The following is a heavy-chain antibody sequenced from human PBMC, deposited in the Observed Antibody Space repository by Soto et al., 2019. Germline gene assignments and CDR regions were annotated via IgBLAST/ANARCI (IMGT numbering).Heavy chain of an antibody. CDR2: IIPIFGTA. CDR1: GGTFSRYA. J-gene: IGHJ6*02. CDR3: VFRLEPTTYYYGMDA. V-gene: IGHV1-69*13. D-gene: IGHD1-1*01. Sequence: SVKVSCKASGGTFSRYAISWVRQAPGQGLEWLGGIIPIFGTANYVQKFLGRATITADESTSTAYMELSSLRSEDTAVYYSVFRLEPTTYYYGMDAWAQGTTVTVSS.